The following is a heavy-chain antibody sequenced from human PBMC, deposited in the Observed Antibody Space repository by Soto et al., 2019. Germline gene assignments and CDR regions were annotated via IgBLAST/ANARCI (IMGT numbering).Heavy chain of an antibody. J-gene: IGHJ6*02. V-gene: IGHV5-51*01. CDR2: IYPDDSDT. D-gene: IGHD6-13*01. Sequence: GESLKISCKGSGYKFASYWIDWVRQMPGKGLEWMGIIYPDDSDTTYSPSFQGQVTISADKSVNTAYLQWNNLRASDTAMYYCARPRFSSSWYRMDAWGQGTTVTVSS. CDR1: GYKFASYW. CDR3: ARPRFSSSWYRMDA.